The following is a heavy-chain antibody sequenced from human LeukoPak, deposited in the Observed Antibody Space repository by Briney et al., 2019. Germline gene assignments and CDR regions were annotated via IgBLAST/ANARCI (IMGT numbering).Heavy chain of an antibody. V-gene: IGHV1-69*05. CDR1: GGTFSSYA. CDR2: IIPIFGTA. J-gene: IGHJ4*02. D-gene: IGHD1-26*01. CDR3: ASNSGSYHYYFDY. Sequence: SVKVSCRASGGTFSSYAISWVRQAPGQGLEWMGGIIPIFGTANYAQKFQGRVTITTDESTSTAYMELSSLRSEDTAVYYCASNSGSYHYYFDYWGQGTPVTVSS.